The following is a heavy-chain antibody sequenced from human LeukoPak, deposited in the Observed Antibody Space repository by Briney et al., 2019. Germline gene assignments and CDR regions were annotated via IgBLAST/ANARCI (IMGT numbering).Heavy chain of an antibody. Sequence: GGSLRLSCAASGFTFTTYWMHWVRQVPGKGLVWVARIKGDGSSTRHADSMKGRFTISRDNAKNTLYLQMNSLRAEDTAVYYCAKGGITMGIIDYWGQGTLVTVSS. CDR3: AKGGITMGIIDY. CDR1: GFTFTTYW. D-gene: IGHD3-10*01. V-gene: IGHV3-74*01. CDR2: IKGDGSST. J-gene: IGHJ4*02.